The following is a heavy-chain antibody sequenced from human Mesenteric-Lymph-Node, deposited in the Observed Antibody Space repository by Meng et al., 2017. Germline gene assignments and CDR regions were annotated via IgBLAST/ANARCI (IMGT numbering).Heavy chain of an antibody. CDR2: VYLGGTI. Sequence: AAARVQLPAPLSPPCAVWVGSFSIHYCNVIRLPPGKGLEWIGEVYLGGTIHHHPSLQSRVTISLDKAKDHLSLKLASVTAADTAVYYCASLKDYDGRGYYYFESWGQGTLVTVSS. V-gene: IGHV4-34*01. CDR1: VGSFSIHY. D-gene: IGHD3-22*01. CDR3: ASLKDYDGRGYYYFES. J-gene: IGHJ4*02.